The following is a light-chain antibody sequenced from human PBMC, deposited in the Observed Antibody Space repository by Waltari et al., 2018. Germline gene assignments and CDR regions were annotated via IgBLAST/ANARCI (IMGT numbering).Light chain of an antibody. CDR2: DVR. Sequence: QSALTQPASVSGSPGQSNTLACPGTSRAVGGYNCGSWYPQHPGKAPKLMIYDVRNRPSGVSNRFSVSESGNTSSLTISGLQAEDEADYYCSSYTSSSTFYVFGGGTKLTVL. J-gene: IGLJ3*02. V-gene: IGLV2-14*01. CDR3: SSYTSSSTFYV. CDR1: SRAVGGYNC.